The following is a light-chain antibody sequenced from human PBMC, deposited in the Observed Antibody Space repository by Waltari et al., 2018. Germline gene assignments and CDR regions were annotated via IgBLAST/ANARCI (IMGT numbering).Light chain of an antibody. J-gene: IGKJ4*01. Sequence: DIQMTQSPSSLPASVGTRITIPCRASQPIYTYLNCYLQRPGRAPNLLIYAASTLQSGVPPRFSGSGSGTDFTLTINSLQLDDFGTYFCQQSHSSPLTFGGGTKLE. CDR3: QQSHSSPLT. V-gene: IGKV1-39*01. CDR1: QPIYTY. CDR2: AAS.